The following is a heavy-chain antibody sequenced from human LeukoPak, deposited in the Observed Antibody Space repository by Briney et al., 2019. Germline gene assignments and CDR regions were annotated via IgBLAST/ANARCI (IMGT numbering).Heavy chain of an antibody. Sequence: PSETLSLTCTVSGGSISSYYWRWIRQPPGKGLEWIGYIYYTGSTNYNPSLKSRVTISVDASKSQLSLELSSVTVADTAMYYCARSPGDGYVDGVDDFWGQGTMVTVSS. CDR3: ARSPGDGYVDGVDDF. CDR1: GGSISSYY. CDR2: IYYTGST. J-gene: IGHJ3*01. D-gene: IGHD5-24*01. V-gene: IGHV4-59*01.